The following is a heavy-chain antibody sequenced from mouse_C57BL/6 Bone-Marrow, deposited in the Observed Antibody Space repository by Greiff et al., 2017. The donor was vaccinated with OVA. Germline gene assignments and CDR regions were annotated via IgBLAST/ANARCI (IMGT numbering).Heavy chain of an antibody. CDR3: ATITTVVATDYFDY. Sequence: EVKLVESGPELVKPGASVKISCKASGYSFTGYYMNWVKQSPEKSLEWIGEINPSTGGTTYNQKFKAKATLTVDKSSSTAYMQLKSLTSEDSAVYYCATITTVVATDYFDYWGQGTTLTVSS. CDR2: INPSTGGT. V-gene: IGHV1-42*01. J-gene: IGHJ2*01. CDR1: GYSFTGYY. D-gene: IGHD1-1*01.